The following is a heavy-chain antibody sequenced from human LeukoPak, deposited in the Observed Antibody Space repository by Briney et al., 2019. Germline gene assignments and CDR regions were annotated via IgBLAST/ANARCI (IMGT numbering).Heavy chain of an antibody. CDR2: ISSGSSTI. Sequence: GGSLRLSCAASGFTFSSYSMNWVRQAPGKGLGWVSYISSGSSTIYYADSVKGRFTISRDNAKNSLYLQMNSLRAEDTAVYYCARSYSSSWVDYWGQGTLVTVSS. CDR3: ARSYSSSWVDY. D-gene: IGHD6-13*01. J-gene: IGHJ4*02. CDR1: GFTFSSYS. V-gene: IGHV3-48*04.